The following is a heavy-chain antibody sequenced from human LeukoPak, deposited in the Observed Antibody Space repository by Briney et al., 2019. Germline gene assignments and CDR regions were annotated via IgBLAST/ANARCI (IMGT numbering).Heavy chain of an antibody. J-gene: IGHJ6*02. V-gene: IGHV1-69*13. D-gene: IGHD3-10*01. CDR3: ASPGVPPHYYYYYGMDV. CDR2: IIPIFGTA. Sequence: SVKVSCKASGGTFSSYAISWVRQAPGQGLEWMGGIIPIFGTANYAQKFQGRVTITADESTSTAYMELSSLRSEDTAVYYCASPGVPPHYYYYYGMDVWGQGATVTVSS. CDR1: GGTFSSYA.